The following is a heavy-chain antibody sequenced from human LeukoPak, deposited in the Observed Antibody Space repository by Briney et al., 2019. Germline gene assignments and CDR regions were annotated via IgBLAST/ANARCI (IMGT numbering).Heavy chain of an antibody. D-gene: IGHD3-3*01. V-gene: IGHV3-23*01. CDR2: ISGSGGST. Sequence: PGGSLRLSCAASGFTFSSYAMSWVRQAPGKGLEWVSAISGSGGSTYYADSVKGRFTSSRDNSKNTLYLQMNSLRAEDTAVYYCAKGESGSLKTFDYWGQGTLVTVSS. CDR1: GFTFSSYA. J-gene: IGHJ4*02. CDR3: AKGESGSLKTFDY.